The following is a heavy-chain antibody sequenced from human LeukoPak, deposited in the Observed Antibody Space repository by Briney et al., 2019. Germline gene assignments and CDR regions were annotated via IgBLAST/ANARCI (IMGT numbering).Heavy chain of an antibody. CDR3: AKVGRSGTDFDY. Sequence: SGRSLRLSCAASGFTFSSYAMHWVRQAPGKGLEWVAFIRYDGSNKYYADSVKGRFTISRDNSKNTLYLQMNSLRAEDTAVYYCAKVGRSGTDFDYWGQGTLVTVSS. J-gene: IGHJ4*02. CDR2: IRYDGSNK. V-gene: IGHV3-30*02. CDR1: GFTFSSYA. D-gene: IGHD1-26*01.